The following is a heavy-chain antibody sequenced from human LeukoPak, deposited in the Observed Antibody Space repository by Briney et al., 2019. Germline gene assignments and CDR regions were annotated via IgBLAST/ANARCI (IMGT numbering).Heavy chain of an antibody. Sequence: GGSLRLSCAASGFTVSSNYMSWVRQAPGKGLEWVSVIYSGGSTYYADSVKGRFTISRDNSKNTLYLQMNSLRAEDSAVYYCATDRERDPSVYYLVGGQGTLITVSS. CDR1: GFTVSSNY. D-gene: IGHD3-22*01. CDR3: ATDRERDPSVYYLV. CDR2: IYSGGST. J-gene: IGHJ4*02. V-gene: IGHV3-53*01.